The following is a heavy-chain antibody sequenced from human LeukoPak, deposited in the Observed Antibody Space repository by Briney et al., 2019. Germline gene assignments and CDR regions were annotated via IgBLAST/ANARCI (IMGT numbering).Heavy chain of an antibody. CDR3: ARDGGPNYYYYYMDV. CDR1: GGSISSGSYY. V-gene: IGHV4-61*10. J-gene: IGHJ6*03. D-gene: IGHD3-3*01. CDR2: IYYSGST. Sequence: PSETLSLTCTVSGGSISSGSYYWSWIRQPAGKGLEWIGYIYYSGSTNYNPSLKSRVTISVDTSKNQFSLKLSSVTAADTAVYYCARDGGPNYYYYYMDVWGKGTTVTISS.